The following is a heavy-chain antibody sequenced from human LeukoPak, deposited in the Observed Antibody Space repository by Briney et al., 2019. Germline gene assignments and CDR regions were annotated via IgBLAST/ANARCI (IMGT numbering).Heavy chain of an antibody. CDR1: GYTFTGYY. D-gene: IGHD1-26*01. CDR2: INPNSGGT. Sequence: ASVKVSCTASGYTFTGYYMHWVRQAPGQGLEWMGRINPNSGGTNYAQKFQGRVTMTRDTSISTAYMELSRLRSDDTAVYYCARGVVGATGGDDYWGQGTLVTVSS. CDR3: ARGVVGATGGDDY. V-gene: IGHV1-2*06. J-gene: IGHJ4*02.